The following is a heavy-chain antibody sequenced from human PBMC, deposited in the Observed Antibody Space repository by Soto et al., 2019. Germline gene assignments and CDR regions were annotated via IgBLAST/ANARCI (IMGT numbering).Heavy chain of an antibody. CDR3: ARPSGLLGQYSTLVDY. CDR1: GGTFSNSA. J-gene: IGHJ4*02. Sequence: ASVKVSCKASGGTFSNSAIAWVRQAPGQGLEWLGMIIPIFTTTNYAQKFKDRLTISADGSTSTAYMELSGLKSEDTAVYFCARPSGLLGQYSTLVDYWGQGTLVTVSS. V-gene: IGHV1-69*13. D-gene: IGHD6-13*01. CDR2: IIPIFTTT.